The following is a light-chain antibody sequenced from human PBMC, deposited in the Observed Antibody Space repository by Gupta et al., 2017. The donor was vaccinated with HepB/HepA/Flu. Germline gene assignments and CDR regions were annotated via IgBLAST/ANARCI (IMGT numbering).Light chain of an antibody. CDR3: NSRDSSGNLVV. Sequence: SSELTQDPTASVALGQTVRITCQGDGIRKYYASWYQQKPRQAPVLVISGKNNRPSGIPDRFSGSSSGNTASLTSTGAQAEDEADYYCNSRDSSGNLVVFGGGTKLIVL. CDR1: GIRKYY. CDR2: GKN. V-gene: IGLV3-19*01. J-gene: IGLJ2*01.